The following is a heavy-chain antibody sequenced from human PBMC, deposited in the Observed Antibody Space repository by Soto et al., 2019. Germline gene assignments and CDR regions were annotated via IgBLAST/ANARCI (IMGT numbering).Heavy chain of an antibody. D-gene: IGHD3-16*01. V-gene: IGHV4-31*03. CDR2: IYYSGSA. CDR3: ARGRGSYAEY. J-gene: IGHJ4*02. CDR1: GDSISRVGNC. Sequence: VQLKESGPDRVKPSKTLSLTCTVPGDSISRVGNCCWIGQNQGKGREWIGYIYYSGSASYNPSLKSRLTMSVDTSNKQFSLRLNSVTAADTAVYYCARGRGSYAEYWGRGTQVIVSS.